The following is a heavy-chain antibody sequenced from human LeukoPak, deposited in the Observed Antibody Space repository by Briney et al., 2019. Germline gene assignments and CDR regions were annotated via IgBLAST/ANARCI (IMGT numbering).Heavy chain of an antibody. CDR2: IWFDGSNK. J-gene: IGHJ6*02. CDR1: GFPFSSYG. V-gene: IGHV3-33*01. Sequence: GGSLRLSCAASGFPFSSYGMHWVRQAPGKGLEWVALIWFDGSNKYYADSVKGRFTISRDNSKNTLYLQMNSLRAEDTAVYYCARDQHYYYDMDVWGQGTTVTVSS. CDR3: ARDQHYYYDMDV.